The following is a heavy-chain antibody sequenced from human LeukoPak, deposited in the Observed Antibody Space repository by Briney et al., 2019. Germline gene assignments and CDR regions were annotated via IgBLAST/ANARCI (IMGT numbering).Heavy chain of an antibody. CDR2: IYTSGST. CDR1: GGSISSYY. Sequence: SETLSLTCTVSGGSISSYYWSWIRQPPGKGLEWIGYIYTSGSTNYNPSLKGRVTISVDTSKNQFSLKLSSVTAADTAVYYCARSAPYYDFWSGPKAGNFDYWGQGTLVTVSS. J-gene: IGHJ4*02. CDR3: ARSAPYYDFWSGPKAGNFDY. D-gene: IGHD3-3*01. V-gene: IGHV4-4*09.